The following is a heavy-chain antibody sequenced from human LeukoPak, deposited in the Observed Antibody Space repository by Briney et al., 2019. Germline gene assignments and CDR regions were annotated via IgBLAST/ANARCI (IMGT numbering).Heavy chain of an antibody. CDR3: ARGIYWGAAGPYFDY. J-gene: IGHJ4*02. CDR1: GFTFSTYW. V-gene: IGHV3-66*01. CDR2: IYSGGST. D-gene: IGHD6-13*01. Sequence: GGSLRLSCAASGFTFSTYWMSWVRQAPGKGLEWVSVIYSGGSTYYADSVKGRFTISRDNAKNTLYLQMNSLRAEDTAVYYCARGIYWGAAGPYFDYWGQGTLVTVSS.